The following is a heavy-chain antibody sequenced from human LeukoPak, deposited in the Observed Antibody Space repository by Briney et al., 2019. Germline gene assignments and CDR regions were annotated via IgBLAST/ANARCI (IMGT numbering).Heavy chain of an antibody. J-gene: IGHJ4*02. Sequence: ASVKVSCKASGYSFTGHYMHWVRQAPGQGLEWMGWINPKSGGTNYAQKFQGRVTMTRDTSISTAYMDMSSLRSDDTAMYYCARDQVAAVGGRGFDYWGQGTLVSVSS. CDR2: INPKSGGT. D-gene: IGHD6-13*01. CDR3: ARDQVAAVGGRGFDY. V-gene: IGHV1-2*02. CDR1: GYSFTGHY.